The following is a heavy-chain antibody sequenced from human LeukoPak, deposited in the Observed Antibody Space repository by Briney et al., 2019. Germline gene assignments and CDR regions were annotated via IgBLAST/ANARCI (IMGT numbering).Heavy chain of an antibody. V-gene: IGHV4-39*07. D-gene: IGHD3-10*01. Sequence: SETLSLTCTVSGGSISSSSYYWGWIRQPPGKGLEWIGYIYYSGSTYYNPSLKSRVTISVDTSRNQFYLKLSSVTAADTALYYCPRSEETFSYGSGNYYSFDSWGQGTLVTVSS. CDR1: GGSISSSSYY. CDR2: IYYSGST. CDR3: PRSEETFSYGSGNYYSFDS. J-gene: IGHJ4*02.